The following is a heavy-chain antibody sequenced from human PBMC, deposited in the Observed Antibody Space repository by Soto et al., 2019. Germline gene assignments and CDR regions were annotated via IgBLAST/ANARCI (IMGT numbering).Heavy chain of an antibody. Sequence: EVQLVQSGAEARKPGESLTISCKASGYSFTTYWIGWVRQMPGKGLEWMGFIFPDESEIRYSPSFQGRVTISADRSISTAYLQWSSLKVSDTAMYYCASPDRFCTMTDCYPDSFDLWGQGTMVTVSS. CDR3: ASPDRFCTMTDCYPDSFDL. D-gene: IGHD2-8*01. J-gene: IGHJ3*01. CDR2: IFPDESEI. CDR1: GYSFTTYW. V-gene: IGHV5-51*01.